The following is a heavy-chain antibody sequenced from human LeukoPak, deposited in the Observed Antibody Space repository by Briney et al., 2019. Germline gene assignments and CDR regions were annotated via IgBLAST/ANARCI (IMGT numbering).Heavy chain of an antibody. J-gene: IGHJ5*02. D-gene: IGHD3-3*01. V-gene: IGHV3-23*01. Sequence: GGSLSLSCAASGFTFSSYAMSWVRQAPGQGLEWVSAISGSGGSRYYADSVKGRFTIARDNSKNPLYLQMNSLGAEDTAVYYCAKDLRSEDYDFWSGNWFDPWGQGTLVTVSS. CDR2: ISGSGGSR. CDR1: GFTFSSYA. CDR3: AKDLRSEDYDFWSGNWFDP.